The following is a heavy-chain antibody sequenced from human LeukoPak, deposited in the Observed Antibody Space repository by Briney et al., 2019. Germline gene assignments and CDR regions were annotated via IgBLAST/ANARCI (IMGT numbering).Heavy chain of an antibody. CDR3: ARDPRRDGYNFAFDI. J-gene: IGHJ3*02. CDR1: AFTFSSYG. V-gene: IGHV3-30*03. D-gene: IGHD5-24*01. Sequence: PGRSLRLSCAASAFTFSSYGMHWVRQAPGKGLEWVAVISYDGSNKNYADSVKGRFTISRDNSKNTLYLQMNSLRAEDTAVYYCARDPRRDGYNFAFDIWGQGTMVTVSS. CDR2: ISYDGSNK.